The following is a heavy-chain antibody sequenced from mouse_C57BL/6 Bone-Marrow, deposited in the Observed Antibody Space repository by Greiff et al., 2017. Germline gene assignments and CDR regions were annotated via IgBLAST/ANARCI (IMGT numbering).Heavy chain of an antibody. Sequence: QVQLQQSGAELVKPGASVKLSCKASGYTFTSYWMHWVKQRPGQGLEWIGMIHPNSGSTNYNEKFKSKATLTVDKSSSTAYMQLSSLTSEDSAVYYGARSDDYGIWYCDVWGTGTTVTVSS. J-gene: IGHJ1*03. D-gene: IGHD2-4*01. CDR2: IHPNSGST. CDR1: GYTFTSYW. CDR3: ARSDDYGIWYCDV. V-gene: IGHV1-64*01.